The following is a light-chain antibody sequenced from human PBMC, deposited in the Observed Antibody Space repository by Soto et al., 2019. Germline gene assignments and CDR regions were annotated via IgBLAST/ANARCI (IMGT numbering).Light chain of an antibody. CDR1: QSVSSN. V-gene: IGKV3-15*01. Sequence: EIVMTQSPATLSVSPVERATLSCRASQSVSSNLAWYQQKPGQAPRLLIYGASTRATGIPARFSGSGSGTEFTLTISSLQSEDFATYYCLQHDSFPYTFGQGTRWR. J-gene: IGKJ2*01. CDR3: LQHDSFPYT. CDR2: GAS.